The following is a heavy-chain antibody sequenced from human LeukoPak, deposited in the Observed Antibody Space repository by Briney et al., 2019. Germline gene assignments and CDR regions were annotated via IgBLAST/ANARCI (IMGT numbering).Heavy chain of an antibody. D-gene: IGHD5-12*01. CDR2: IYYSGST. V-gene: IGHV4-59*01. Sequence: PSETLSLTCTVSGGSISSYYWSWIRQPPGKGLEWIGYIYYSGSTNYEPSVKSRVTISVDTSKNQFSLKLSSVTAADTAVYYCARVGSWLPAYYYYYMDVWGKGTTVTISS. J-gene: IGHJ6*03. CDR1: GGSISSYY. CDR3: ARVGSWLPAYYYYYMDV.